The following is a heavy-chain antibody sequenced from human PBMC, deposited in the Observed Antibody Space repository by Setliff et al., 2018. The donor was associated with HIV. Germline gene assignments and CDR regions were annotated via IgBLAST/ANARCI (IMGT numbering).Heavy chain of an antibody. CDR3: ANGGSGGQFDY. Sequence: ASVKVSCKASGYTFTSYGISWVRPAPGQGLEWMGWISAYNGNTNYAQKLQGRVTMTTDTSTSTAYMELSGLSSEDTAIYYCANGGSGGQFDYWGQGTLVTVSS. CDR1: GYTFTSYG. D-gene: IGHD3-16*01. CDR2: ISAYNGNT. V-gene: IGHV1-18*01. J-gene: IGHJ4*02.